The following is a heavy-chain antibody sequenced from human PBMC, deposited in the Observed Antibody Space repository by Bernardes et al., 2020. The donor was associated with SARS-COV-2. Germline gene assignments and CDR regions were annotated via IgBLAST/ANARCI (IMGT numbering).Heavy chain of an antibody. V-gene: IGHV4-34*01. D-gene: IGHD1-1*01. Sequence: SETLSLTCAVYDGSLSGYYWSWIRQSPGKGLEWIGEINHSGTTNYNPSLKSRVTISVDTSKNQFSLKLSFVTAADTAVYYCARPQQQTGYYYGMDVWGQGTPVTVSS. CDR1: DGSLSGYY. J-gene: IGHJ6*02. CDR3: ARPQQQTGYYYGMDV. CDR2: INHSGTT.